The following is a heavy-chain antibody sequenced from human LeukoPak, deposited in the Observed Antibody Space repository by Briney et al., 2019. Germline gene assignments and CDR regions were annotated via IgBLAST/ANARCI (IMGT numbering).Heavy chain of an antibody. J-gene: IGHJ4*02. CDR3: AGGQKWLSFDS. D-gene: IGHD6-19*01. V-gene: IGHV4-59*01. CDR2: INHSGST. CDR1: GGSISSYY. Sequence: SETLSLTCTVSGGSISSYYWTWIRQLPGKGLEWIGYINHSGSTNYNPTLRSRVTISIDTSKSQFSLNLTSVTAADTAIYYCAGGQKWLSFDSWGQGTLLTVSS.